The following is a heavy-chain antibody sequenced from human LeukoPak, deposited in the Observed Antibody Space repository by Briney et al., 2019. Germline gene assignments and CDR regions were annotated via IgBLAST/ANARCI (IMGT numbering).Heavy chain of an antibody. CDR1: GGSISSGSYY. V-gene: IGHV4-61*02. D-gene: IGHD7-27*01. CDR3: ARVYLGIMGGYYMDV. CDR2: IYTSGST. Sequence: SETLSLTCTVSGGSISSGSYYWSWIRQPAGKGLEWIGRIYTSGSTNYNPSLKSRVTMSVDTSKNQFSLKLSSVTAADTAVYYCARVYLGIMGGYYMDVWGKGTTVTISS. J-gene: IGHJ6*03.